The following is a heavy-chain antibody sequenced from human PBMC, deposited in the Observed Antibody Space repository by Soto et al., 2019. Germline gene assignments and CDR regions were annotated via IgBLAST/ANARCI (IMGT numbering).Heavy chain of an antibody. Sequence: PGGSLRLSCAASGFTFSSHWMHWVRQAPGKGLVWVSRINSDGSSTSYADSVKGRFTISRDNAKNTLYLQMNSLRAEDTAVYYCARRVGAAMADIYYYYYMDVWGKGTTVTVSS. D-gene: IGHD5-18*01. CDR3: ARRVGAAMADIYYYYYMDV. J-gene: IGHJ6*03. CDR1: GFTFSSHW. CDR2: INSDGSST. V-gene: IGHV3-74*01.